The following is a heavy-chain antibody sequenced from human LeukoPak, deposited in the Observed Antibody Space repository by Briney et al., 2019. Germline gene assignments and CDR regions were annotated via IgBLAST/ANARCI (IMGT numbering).Heavy chain of an antibody. CDR3: AREGSYCVGGDCYSFDF. Sequence: SVKVSCKASGYRFISNYIQWVRQAPGLGPEWMGWMHPGNGNTRYAEKFQGRVTMTRDTSINTAYMDLSSLRSDDTAVYYCAREGSYCVGGDCYSFDFWGQGTLITVSS. CDR2: MHPGNGNT. CDR1: GYRFISNY. V-gene: IGHV1-2*02. D-gene: IGHD2-21*02. J-gene: IGHJ4*02.